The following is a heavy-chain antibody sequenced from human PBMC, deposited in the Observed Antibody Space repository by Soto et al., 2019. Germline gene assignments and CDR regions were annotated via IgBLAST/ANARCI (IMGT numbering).Heavy chain of an antibody. CDR3: ARDLVPAAIGLYYYYGMDV. CDR2: INAGNGNT. J-gene: IGHJ6*02. V-gene: IGHV1-3*01. D-gene: IGHD2-2*02. CDR1: GYTFTSYA. Sequence: GASVKVSCKASGYTFTSYAMHWVRQAPGQRLEWMGWINAGNGNTKYSQKFQGRVTITRDTSASTAYMELSSLRSEDTAVYYCARDLVPAAIGLYYYYGMDVWGQGTTVTVSS.